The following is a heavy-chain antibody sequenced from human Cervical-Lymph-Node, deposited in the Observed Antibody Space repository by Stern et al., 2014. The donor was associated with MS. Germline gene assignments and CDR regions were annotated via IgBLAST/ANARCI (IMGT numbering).Heavy chain of an antibody. V-gene: IGHV4-31*03. D-gene: IGHD3-16*01. J-gene: IGHJ3*02. CDR2: IHHRGAT. CDR3: AAIGPLMEGAAFDI. CDR1: GAPVNSGGYY. Sequence: QLQLQESGPGLVKPSQTLSLSCTVSGAPVNSGGYYWTWIRQVPGKGLEWIGYIHHRGATLYNPPLKSRVTISVDTSENQVSLMLSSVTAADTAVYYCAAIGPLMEGAAFDIWGQGTLVTVSS.